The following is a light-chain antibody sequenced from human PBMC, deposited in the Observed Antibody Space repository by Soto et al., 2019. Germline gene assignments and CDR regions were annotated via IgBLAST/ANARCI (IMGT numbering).Light chain of an antibody. V-gene: IGLV2-14*03. CDR3: SSYTSSSTPFV. CDR2: DVS. J-gene: IGLJ1*01. CDR1: SSDVGGYNY. Sequence: QSLLTQPASVSGSPGQSITISCTGTSSDVGGYNYVSWYQQHPDKAPKLMIYDVSNRPSGVSNRFSGSKSGNTASLTISGLQAEDEADYYCSSYTSSSTPFVFGTGTKVTAL.